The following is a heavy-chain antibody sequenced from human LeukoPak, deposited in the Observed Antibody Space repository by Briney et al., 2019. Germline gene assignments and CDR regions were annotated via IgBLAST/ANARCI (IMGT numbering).Heavy chain of an antibody. Sequence: ADPLTLPCAVYGRFFSGYHWTWLRQPPGKALEWLGDINRSGSTNYNPSLKSRVPISVDRSKDHFSLKLKPLKAAGTAVYYWARARGDSGSQGLSEYWGQGTQVTVSS. CDR3: ARARGDSGSQGLSEY. J-gene: IGHJ4*02. D-gene: IGHD1-26*01. CDR1: GRFFSGYH. CDR2: INRSGST. V-gene: IGHV4-34*01.